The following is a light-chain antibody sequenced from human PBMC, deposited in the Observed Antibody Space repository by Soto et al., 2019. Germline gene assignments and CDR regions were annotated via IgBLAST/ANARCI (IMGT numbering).Light chain of an antibody. J-gene: IGLJ1*01. V-gene: IGLV2-11*01. CDR3: CSYTGTYV. CDR2: DFT. Sequence: QSALTQPRSVFGSPVQSITMSCTGANSDVDHYNFVSWYQQHPGRAPKLIIYDFTKRPSGVPDRFSGSRSGNTASLTISGLQADDEADYYCCSYTGTYVFESGTKVTVL. CDR1: NSDVDHYNF.